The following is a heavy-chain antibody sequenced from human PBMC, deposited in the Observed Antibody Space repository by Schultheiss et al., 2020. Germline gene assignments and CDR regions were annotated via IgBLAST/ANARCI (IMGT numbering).Heavy chain of an antibody. V-gene: IGHV4-30-2*01. CDR2: IYQSGST. CDR1: GGSISSGTHY. CDR3: AREFEMAFDS. J-gene: IGHJ4*02. Sequence: SETLSLTCTVSGGSISSGTHYWSWIRQHPGKGLEWIGHIYQSGSTYYNPSLKSRVTLSIDRSKNQFSLNLSSVTAADAAVYYCAREFEMAFDSWGQGSLVTVSS. D-gene: IGHD5-24*01.